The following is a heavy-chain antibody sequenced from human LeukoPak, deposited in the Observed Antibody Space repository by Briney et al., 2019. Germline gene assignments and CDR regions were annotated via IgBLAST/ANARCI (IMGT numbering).Heavy chain of an antibody. CDR1: GFSFRSYA. V-gene: IGHV3-23*01. D-gene: IGHD4-17*01. Sequence: PGGSLRLSCAACGFSFRSYAMRGVRPAAGKELEWVSAISGSGGSTYYADSVKGRFTISRDNSKNTLYLQMNSLRAEDTAVYYCAKDRPYGDSDRYFDYWGQGTLVTVSS. CDR2: ISGSGGST. CDR3: AKDRPYGDSDRYFDY. J-gene: IGHJ4*02.